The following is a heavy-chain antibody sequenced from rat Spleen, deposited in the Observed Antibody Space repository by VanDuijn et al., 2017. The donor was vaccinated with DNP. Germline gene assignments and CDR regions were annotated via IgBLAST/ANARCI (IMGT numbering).Heavy chain of an antibody. CDR2: ISYSGST. Sequence: EVQLQESGPGLVKPSQSLSLTCSVTGYSITNNYWAWIRKFPGNKMEWMGYISYSGSTGYNPSLKSRFSITRDTSKNQFFLQLNSVTTEDTATYYCARYYYDGSYYYGNFDYWGQGVMVTVSS. CDR1: GYSITNNY. J-gene: IGHJ2*01. CDR3: ARYYYDGSYYYGNFDY. V-gene: IGHV3-1*01. D-gene: IGHD1-12*02.